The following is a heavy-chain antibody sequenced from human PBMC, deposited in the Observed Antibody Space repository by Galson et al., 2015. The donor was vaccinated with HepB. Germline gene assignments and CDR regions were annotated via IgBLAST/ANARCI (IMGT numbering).Heavy chain of an antibody. Sequence: SVKVSCKASGYAFTSSAMHWVRQAPGQRLEWMGRINAGSGYTKYSQKFQGRVTITRDTSASTAYMELSSLTSEDTAVYYCATNGPSITMVRGVYDVFYIWGQGTMLTVSS. J-gene: IGHJ3*02. V-gene: IGHV1-3*01. CDR3: ATNGPSITMVRGVYDVFYI. CDR1: GYAFTSSA. D-gene: IGHD3-10*01. CDR2: INAGSGYT.